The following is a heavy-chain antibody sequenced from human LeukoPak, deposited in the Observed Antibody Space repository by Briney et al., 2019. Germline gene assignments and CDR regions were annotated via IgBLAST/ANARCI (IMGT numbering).Heavy chain of an antibody. J-gene: IGHJ5*02. D-gene: IGHD6-13*01. CDR2: ISSSGSTI. CDR1: GFTFSSYE. V-gene: IGHV3-48*03. CDR3: AREKAAAGFPNWFDP. Sequence: GGSLGLSCAASGFTFSSYEMNWVRQAPGKGLEWVSYISSSGSTIYYADSVKGRFTISRDNAKNSLYLQMNSLRAEDTAVYYCAREKAAAGFPNWFDPWGQGTLVTVSS.